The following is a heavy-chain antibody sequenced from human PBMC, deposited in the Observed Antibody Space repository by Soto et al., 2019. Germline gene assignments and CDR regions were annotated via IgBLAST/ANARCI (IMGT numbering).Heavy chain of an antibody. CDR2: ISAYNGNT. Sequence: ASVKVSCKASGYTFTSYGISWVRQAPGQGLEWMGWISAYNGNTNYAQKLQGRVTMTTDTSTSTAYMELRSLRSDDTAVYYCARMAHLLLWFGEPLGWFDPWGQGTLVTVSS. J-gene: IGHJ5*02. D-gene: IGHD3-10*01. CDR1: GYTFTSYG. CDR3: ARMAHLLLWFGEPLGWFDP. V-gene: IGHV1-18*01.